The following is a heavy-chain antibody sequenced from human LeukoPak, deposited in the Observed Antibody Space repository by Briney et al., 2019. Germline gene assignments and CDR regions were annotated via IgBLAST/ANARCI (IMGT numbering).Heavy chain of an antibody. CDR3: AREGYCSGGICTAVDY. CDR2: IYPSDSDT. J-gene: IGHJ4*02. D-gene: IGHD2-15*01. CDR1: GYTFTSHW. Sequence: GESLKISCKGSGYTFTSHWIGWVRPMPGKGLEWMGIIYPSDSDTRYSPSFQGQVSISDDKSISTAYLQWSSLKASDTAMYFCAREGYCSGGICTAVDYWGQGTLVTVSS. V-gene: IGHV5-51*01.